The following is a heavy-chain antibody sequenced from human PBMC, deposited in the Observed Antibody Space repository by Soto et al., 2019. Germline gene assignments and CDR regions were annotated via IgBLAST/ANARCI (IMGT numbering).Heavy chain of an antibody. J-gene: IGHJ4*02. CDR2: ISWNRGSI. D-gene: IGHD3-10*01. CDR3: AKDLREGFGDITR. Sequence: EVQLVESGGGLVQPGRSLRLSCAASGFTFDDYAMHWVRQAPGKGLEWVSGISWNRGSIGYADSVKGRFTISRDNAKNSLYLQMKDLRAEDTDLYYCAKDLREGFGDITRWGQGTLVTVSS. CDR1: GFTFDDYA. V-gene: IGHV3-9*01.